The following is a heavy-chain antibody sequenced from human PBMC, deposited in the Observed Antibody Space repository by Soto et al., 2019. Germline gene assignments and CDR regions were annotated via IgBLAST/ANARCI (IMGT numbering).Heavy chain of an antibody. V-gene: IGHV4-39*01. D-gene: IGHD3-10*01. CDR2: IYYTGST. CDR3: ARHESHSQSSGTYLDY. CDR1: GVSISSSNYH. J-gene: IGHJ4*02. Sequence: SETLSLTCTVSGVSISSSNYHWGWIRQPPGKGLEWIGSIYYTGSTHYNPSLKSRVTVSADTSKNQFSLRLSSVIAADTAVYYCARHESHSQSSGTYLDYWGQGTLVTVSS.